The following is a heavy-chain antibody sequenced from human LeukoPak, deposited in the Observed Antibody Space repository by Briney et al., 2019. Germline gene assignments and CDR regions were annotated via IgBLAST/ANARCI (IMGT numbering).Heavy chain of an antibody. CDR2: IYYSGST. D-gene: IGHD3-22*01. J-gene: IGHJ3*02. V-gene: IGHV4-59*01. CDR3: EREMSDYYDSSGYYYVRAFDI. CDR1: GGSISIYY. Sequence: ERSETLSLTCTVSGGSISIYYWGWIRQPPGKGREWFGYIYYSGSTNYNPSLKSRVTISVYTSTNQFSLKLSSVTAADTAVYYCEREMSDYYDSSGYYYVRAFDIWGQGTMVTVSS.